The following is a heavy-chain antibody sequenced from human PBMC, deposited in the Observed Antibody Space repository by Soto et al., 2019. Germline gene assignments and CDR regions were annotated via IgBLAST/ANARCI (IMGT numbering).Heavy chain of an antibody. CDR1: GFSVSNNY. V-gene: IGHV3-66*01. J-gene: IGHJ6*02. D-gene: IGHD6-19*01. CDR3: AKDLQWLVWTNYYYYGMDV. Sequence: SLRLSCEVSGFSVSNNYMNWVRQAPGKGLEWVSVIYSGGSRYYADSVKGRFTISRDISKNMLYLQMNSLRAEYTAVYYCAKDLQWLVWTNYYYYGMDVWGQGTTVTVSS. CDR2: IYSGGSR.